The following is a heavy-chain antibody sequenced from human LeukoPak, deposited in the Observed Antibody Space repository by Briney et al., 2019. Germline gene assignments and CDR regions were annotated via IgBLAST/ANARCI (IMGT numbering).Heavy chain of an antibody. J-gene: IGHJ6*02. Sequence: GGSLRLSCAASGFTFSNAWMSWVRQAPGKGLEWVGRIKSKTDGGTTDYTAPVKGRFTISREDSKNTLYLQMNSLKTEDTAVYYCTTGPFDYYGSASYLANGMDVWGQGTTVTVSS. CDR2: IKSKTDGGTT. CDR3: TTGPFDYYGSASYLANGMDV. CDR1: GFTFSNAW. V-gene: IGHV3-15*01. D-gene: IGHD3-10*01.